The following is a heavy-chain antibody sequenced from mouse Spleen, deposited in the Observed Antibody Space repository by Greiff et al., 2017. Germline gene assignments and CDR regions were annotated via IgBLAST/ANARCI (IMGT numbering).Heavy chain of an antibody. CDR1: GYAFSSSW. J-gene: IGHJ2*01. Sequence: QVQLQQSGPALVKPGASVKISCKASGYAFSSSWMNWVKQRPGKGLEWIGRIYPGDGDTNYNGKFKGKATLTADKSSSTAYMQLSSLTAEDSAVYFCARWTGTRTGYFDYWGQGTTLTVSS. D-gene: IGHD4-1*01. V-gene: IGHV1-82*01. CDR3: ARWTGTRTGYFDY. CDR2: IYPGDGDT.